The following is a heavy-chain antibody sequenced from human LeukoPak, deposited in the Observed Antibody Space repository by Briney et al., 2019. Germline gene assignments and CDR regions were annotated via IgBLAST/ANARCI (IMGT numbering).Heavy chain of an antibody. J-gene: IGHJ2*01. Sequence: SETLSLTCSVSGGSISGCYWSWVRQPPGKGLEWIGFTYYNGSTNYNPSLKSRITISVDTSKNQFSLKLNSVTAADTAIFYCARIRRYDYDGFRPGWVYWYFDVWGRGTLVTVSS. CDR3: ARIRRYDYDGFRPGWVYWYFDV. CDR1: GGSISGCY. D-gene: IGHD4-23*01. V-gene: IGHV4-59*01. CDR2: TYYNGST.